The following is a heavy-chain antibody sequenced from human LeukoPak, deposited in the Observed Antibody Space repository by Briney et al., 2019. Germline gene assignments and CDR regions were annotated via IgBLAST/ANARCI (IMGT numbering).Heavy chain of an antibody. D-gene: IGHD3/OR15-3a*01. CDR1: GGSINSSSYY. CDR3: ARQTGSGLFILP. J-gene: IGHJ4*02. Sequence: KPSETLSLTCTVSGGSINSSSYYWGWIRQPPGKGLEWIGSIFYSGNTYDNPSLKSRVTISVDTSKNQFSLKLSSVTAADTAVYYCARQTGSGLFILPGGQGTLVTVSS. V-gene: IGHV4-39*01. CDR2: IFYSGNT.